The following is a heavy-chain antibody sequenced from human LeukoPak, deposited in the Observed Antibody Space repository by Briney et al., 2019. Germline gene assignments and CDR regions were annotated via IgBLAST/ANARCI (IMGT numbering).Heavy chain of an antibody. J-gene: IGHJ3*02. CDR2: TYDSGST. Sequence: SQTLSLTCTVSDASIRSGDYYWSWIRQPPGKGLEWIGYTYDSGSTYYNPSLKSRITISVDTSENRFSLKLSSVTATDTAVYYCARDCSGGSCYGAFDIWGQGTMVTVSS. D-gene: IGHD2-15*01. V-gene: IGHV4-30-4*01. CDR3: ARDCSGGSCYGAFDI. CDR1: DASIRSGDYY.